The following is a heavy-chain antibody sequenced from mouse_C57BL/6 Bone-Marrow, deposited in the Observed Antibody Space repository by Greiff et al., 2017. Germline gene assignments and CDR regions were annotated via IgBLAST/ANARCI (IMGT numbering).Heavy chain of an antibody. CDR3: ARHMIYYDYDAGYYYAIDY. V-gene: IGHV1-62-2*01. CDR2: FYPGSGSI. CDR1: GYTFTEYT. J-gene: IGHJ4*01. D-gene: IGHD2-4*01. Sequence: QVQLQQSGAELVKPGASVKLSCKASGYTFTEYTIHWVKQRSGQGLEWIGWFYPGSGSIKYNEKFKDKATLTADKSSSTVYMELSRLTSEDSAVYVCARHMIYYDYDAGYYYAIDYWGQGTSVTVSS.